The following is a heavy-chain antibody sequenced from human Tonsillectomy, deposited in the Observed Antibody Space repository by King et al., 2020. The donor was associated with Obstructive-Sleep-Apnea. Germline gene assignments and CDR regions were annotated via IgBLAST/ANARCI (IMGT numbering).Heavy chain of an antibody. CDR2: IYWEDDN. V-gene: IGHV2-5*02. J-gene: IGHJ4*02. D-gene: IGHD6-19*01. CDR1: GFSLSTSGVG. Sequence: TLKESGPTLVKPTQTLTLTCTFSGFSLSTSGVGVGWIRQAPGKALEWLALIYWEDDNRYRPSLKSSPPITKDTSENQVVLTITNMDPVDTATYYCAHRSSGGPSGFDYWGQGTLVTVSS. CDR3: AHRSSGGPSGFDY.